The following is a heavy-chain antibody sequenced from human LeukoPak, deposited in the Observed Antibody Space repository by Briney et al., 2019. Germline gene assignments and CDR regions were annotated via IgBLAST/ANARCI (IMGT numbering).Heavy chain of an antibody. CDR1: GGSINSYY. D-gene: IGHD4-17*01. CDR2: IYYSGST. CDR3: ARDGATVTTFNYDAFDI. Sequence: PSETLSLTCTVSGGSINSYYWSWIRQPPGKGLEWIGYIYYSGSTNYNPSLKSRVTISVDTSKNQFSLKLSSVTAADTAVYYCARDGATVTTFNYDAFDIWGQGTMVTVSS. V-gene: IGHV4-59*01. J-gene: IGHJ3*02.